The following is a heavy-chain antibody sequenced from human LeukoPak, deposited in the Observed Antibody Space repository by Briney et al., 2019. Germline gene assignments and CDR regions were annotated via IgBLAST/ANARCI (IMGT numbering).Heavy chain of an antibody. CDR1: IGSISSYY. CDR2: IFYSGST. V-gene: IGHV4-59*01. D-gene: IGHD1-1*01. J-gene: IGHJ4*02. Sequence: SETLSLTCTVSIGSISSYYWSWIRQPPGKGLEWVGYIFYSGSTNYNPSLKSRVTISVDTSKNQLSLKLNSVTAADTAVYYCAGSYNWSDDFDYWGPGTLVTVSS. CDR3: AGSYNWSDDFDY.